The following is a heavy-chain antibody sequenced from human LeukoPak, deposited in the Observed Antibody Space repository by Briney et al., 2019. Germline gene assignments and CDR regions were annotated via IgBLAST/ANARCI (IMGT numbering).Heavy chain of an antibody. V-gene: IGHV4-34*01. J-gene: IGHJ5*02. D-gene: IGHD3-3*01. CDR1: GGTFRGYY. CDR3: ARAKSMYYDFWSGPYNWFDP. CDR2: IHYTGAT. Sequence: SETLSLTCAVYGGTFRGYYWSWSRQPPGKGLEWIGEIHYTGATNYKPSLKSRVTISGDTSKNQFSLKLSSVTAADTAVYYCARAKSMYYDFWSGPYNWFDPWGQGTLVTVSS.